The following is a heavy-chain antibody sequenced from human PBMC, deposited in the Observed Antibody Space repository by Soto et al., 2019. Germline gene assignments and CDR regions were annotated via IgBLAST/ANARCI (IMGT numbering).Heavy chain of an antibody. D-gene: IGHD2-15*01. CDR2: IIPIFGTA. Sequence: QVQLVQSGAEVKKPGSSVKVSCKASGGTFSSYAISWVRQAPGQGLEWMGGIIPIFGTANYAQKFQGRVTIAADESTSTAYMELSSLRSEDTAVYYCASKMRGSGGSFNWFDPWGQGTLVTVSS. J-gene: IGHJ5*02. V-gene: IGHV1-69*01. CDR3: ASKMRGSGGSFNWFDP. CDR1: GGTFSSYA.